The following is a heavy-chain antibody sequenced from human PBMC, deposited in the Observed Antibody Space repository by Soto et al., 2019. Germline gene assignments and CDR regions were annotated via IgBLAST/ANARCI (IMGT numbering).Heavy chain of an antibody. CDR1: GFTFSSYG. Sequence: GGSLRLSCAASGFTFSSYGMHWVRQAPGKGLEWVAVISYDGSNKYYADSVKGRFTTSRDNSKNTLYLQMNSLRAEDTAVYYCAKGSSDTAMAPDRYWGQGTLVTVSS. V-gene: IGHV3-30*18. D-gene: IGHD5-18*01. CDR2: ISYDGSNK. CDR3: AKGSSDTAMAPDRY. J-gene: IGHJ4*02.